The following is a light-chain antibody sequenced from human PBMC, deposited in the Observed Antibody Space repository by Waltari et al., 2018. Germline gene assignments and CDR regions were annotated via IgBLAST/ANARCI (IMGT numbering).Light chain of an antibody. CDR1: QTIRTTY. Sequence: EIVLTQSPGTLSLSPGEGDTLSCRTSQTIRTTYLTWYQQKPGQAPTLLIYGTFTRATGIPDRFTGSGSGTHFSLTISSLEPEDFATYYCQQYDISPLTFGGGTKVEIK. J-gene: IGKJ4*01. CDR2: GTF. V-gene: IGKV3-20*01. CDR3: QQYDISPLT.